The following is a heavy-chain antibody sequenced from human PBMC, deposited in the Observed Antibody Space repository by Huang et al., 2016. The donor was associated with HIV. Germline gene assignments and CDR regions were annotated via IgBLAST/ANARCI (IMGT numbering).Heavy chain of an antibody. D-gene: IGHD4-4*01. Sequence: QVQLVESGGGVVQPGRSLRLSCVASGFSFSNYAVHWVRQGPGKGLEWVAVISYDGTRKYCADSGKGRFTVSRDNSKNTAYVQMNNPRGGDTAVYYCARAPEFGNYEFDQWGLGTLVTVSS. CDR1: GFSFSNYA. J-gene: IGHJ4*02. CDR3: ARAPEFGNYEFDQ. CDR2: ISYDGTRK. V-gene: IGHV3-30-3*01.